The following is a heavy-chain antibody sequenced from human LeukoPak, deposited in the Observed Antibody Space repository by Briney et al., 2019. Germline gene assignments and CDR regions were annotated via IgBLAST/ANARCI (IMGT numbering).Heavy chain of an antibody. D-gene: IGHD3-3*01. CDR1: GFTFSSYA. J-gene: IGHJ4*02. V-gene: IGHV3-23*01. CDR3: AKGPQGITIFGVVKY. CDR2: ISGSGGST. Sequence: GGSLRPSCAASGFTFSSYAMSWVRQAPGKGLEWVSAISGSGGSTYYADSVKGRFTISRDNSKNTLYLQMNSLRAEDTAVYYCAKGPQGITIFGVVKYWGQGTLVTVSS.